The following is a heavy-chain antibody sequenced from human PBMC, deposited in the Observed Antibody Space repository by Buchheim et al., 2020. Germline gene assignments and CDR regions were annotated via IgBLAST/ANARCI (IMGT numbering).Heavy chain of an antibody. V-gene: IGHV3-23*01. CDR3: AKTHDYSNYPVFEDSLYYYYYYMDV. CDR1: GFTFSSYA. J-gene: IGHJ6*03. Sequence: EVQLLESGGGLVQPGGSLRLSCAASGFTFSSYAMSWVRQAPGKGLEWVSAISGSGGSTYYADSVKGRFTISRDNSKNTLYLQMNSLRAEDTAVYYCAKTHDYSNYPVFEDSLYYYYYYMDVWGKGTT. D-gene: IGHD4-11*01. CDR2: ISGSGGST.